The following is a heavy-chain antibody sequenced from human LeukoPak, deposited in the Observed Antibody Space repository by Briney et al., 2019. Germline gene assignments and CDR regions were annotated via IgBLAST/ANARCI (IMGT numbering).Heavy chain of an antibody. CDR2: IYYSGST. D-gene: IGHD2/OR15-2a*01. CDR3: VRQSAEYYIFDY. V-gene: IGHV4-39*01. Sequence: PSETLSLTCTVSGGSISSSSYYWGWIRQPPGKGLEWIGGIYYSGSTYYNPSLKSRVTISVDTSKNQFSLKLSSVTAADTAVYYCVRQSAEYYIFDYWGQGTLVTVSS. CDR1: GGSISSSSYY. J-gene: IGHJ4*02.